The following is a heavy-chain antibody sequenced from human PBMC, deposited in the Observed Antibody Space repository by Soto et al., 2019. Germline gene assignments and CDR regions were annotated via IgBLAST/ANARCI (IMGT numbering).Heavy chain of an antibody. D-gene: IGHD6-19*01. V-gene: IGHV3-73*01. CDR2: IRSKANSYAT. Sequence: WSRRLSCAGSVFTFSGSAMHWVRQASGKGLEWVGRIRSKANSYATAYAASVKGRFTISRDDSKNTAYLQMNSLKTEDTAVYYCTRQRYSSGWPQGYDPWGQGTLVTVSS. J-gene: IGHJ5*02. CDR3: TRQRYSSGWPQGYDP. CDR1: VFTFSGSA.